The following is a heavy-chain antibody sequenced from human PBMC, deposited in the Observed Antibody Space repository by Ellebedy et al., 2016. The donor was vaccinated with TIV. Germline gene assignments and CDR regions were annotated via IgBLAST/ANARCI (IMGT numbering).Heavy chain of an antibody. Sequence: SETLSLTCGVYGGSFTGYYYSWIRQPPGKGLEWIGEINQSGSATYNPPLKGRVTISADMSKNQFSLRLTSVTAADTAVYYCAEGRSGWYYFDYWGHGTLVTVSS. CDR2: INQSGSA. CDR3: AEGRSGWYYFDY. CDR1: GGSFTGYY. J-gene: IGHJ4*01. D-gene: IGHD6-19*01. V-gene: IGHV4-34*01.